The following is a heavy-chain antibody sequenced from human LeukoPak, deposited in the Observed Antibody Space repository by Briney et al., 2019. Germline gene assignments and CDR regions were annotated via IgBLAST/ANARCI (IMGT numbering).Heavy chain of an antibody. CDR2: ISSSSSYT. V-gene: IGHV3-11*06. J-gene: IGHJ4*02. Sequence: PGGSLRLSCAAPGFTFSDYYMSWIRQAPGKGLEWVSYISSSSSYTNYADSVKGRFTISRDNAKNSLYLQMNSLRAEDTAVYYCARGLRDDILTGYYNYYYFDYWGQGTLVTVSS. CDR1: GFTFSDYY. CDR3: ARGLRDDILTGYYNYYYFDY. D-gene: IGHD3-9*01.